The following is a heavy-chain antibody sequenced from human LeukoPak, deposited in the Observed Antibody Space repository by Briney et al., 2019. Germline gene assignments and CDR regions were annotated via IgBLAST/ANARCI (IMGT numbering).Heavy chain of an antibody. CDR1: GFIFSSYA. V-gene: IGHV3-23*01. J-gene: IGHJ3*01. CDR3: ARDDTLPDNGLDA. D-gene: IGHD2-8*01. CDR2: ISGSGGST. Sequence: GGSLGLSCAASGFIFSSYAMSWVRQAPGKGLECVSAISGSGGSTYYADSVKGRFTISRDNSKSMLFLEVHSLRVEDSAVYFCARDDTLPDNGLDALGQGTMVTVSP.